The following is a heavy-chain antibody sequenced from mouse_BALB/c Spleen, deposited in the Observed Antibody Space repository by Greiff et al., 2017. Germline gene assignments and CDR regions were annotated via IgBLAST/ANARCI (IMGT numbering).Heavy chain of an antibody. CDR3: ARYWESGAMDY. D-gene: IGHD1-3*01. V-gene: IGHV14-3*02. Sequence: EVQLQQSGAELVKPGASVKLSCTASGFNIKDTYMHWVKQRPEQGLEWIGRIDPANGNTKYDPKFQGKATITADTSSNTAYLQLSSLTSEDTAVYYCARYWESGAMDYWGQGTSVTVSS. CDR2: IDPANGNT. CDR1: GFNIKDTY. J-gene: IGHJ4*01.